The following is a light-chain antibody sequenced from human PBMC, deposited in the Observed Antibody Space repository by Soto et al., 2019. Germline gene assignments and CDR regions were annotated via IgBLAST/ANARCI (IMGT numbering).Light chain of an antibody. V-gene: IGLV7-43*01. J-gene: IGLJ2*01. CDR1: TGAVTSGHY. Sequence: QAVVTQEPSLTVSPGGTDTLTCASSTGAVTSGHYANWFQQTPGQTPRSLIHSTSDKHSWTPARFSGSLLGGKAALTLSDVQPEDEADYYCLLYYGGVQVFGGGTKLTVL. CDR3: LLYYGGVQV. CDR2: STS.